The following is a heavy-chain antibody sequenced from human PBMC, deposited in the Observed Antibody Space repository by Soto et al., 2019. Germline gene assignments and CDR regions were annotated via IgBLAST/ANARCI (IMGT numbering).Heavy chain of an antibody. Sequence: VQFVQSGAELKKPGSSVRVSCRASGGTIKTYTLSWVRQAPGQGLELMGAFIPSFPAPNFAQRFKGRLTLTADESTNTGFMELSGLRPEDTALYFCATGEVVPSFPNWLDTWGQGTHVIVSS. J-gene: IGHJ5*02. CDR3: ATGEVVPSFPNWLDT. V-gene: IGHV1-69*12. CDR2: FIPSFPAP. D-gene: IGHD2-21*01. CDR1: GGTIKTYT.